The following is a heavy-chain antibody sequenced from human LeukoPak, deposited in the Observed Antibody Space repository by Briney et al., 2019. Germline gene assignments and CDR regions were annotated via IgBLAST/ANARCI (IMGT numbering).Heavy chain of an antibody. D-gene: IGHD4-17*01. CDR3: ARSPLTTVTTQDY. J-gene: IGHJ4*02. Sequence: PSETLSLTCTVSGGSISNYYWSWIRQPPGKGLEWIGEINHSGSTNYNPSLKSRVTISVDTSKNQFSLKLSSVTAADTAVYYCARSPLTTVTTQDYWGQGTLVTVSS. CDR1: GGSISNYY. CDR2: INHSGST. V-gene: IGHV4-34*01.